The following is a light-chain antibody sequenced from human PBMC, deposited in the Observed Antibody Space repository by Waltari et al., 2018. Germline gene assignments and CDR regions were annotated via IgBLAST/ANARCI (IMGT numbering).Light chain of an antibody. J-gene: IGLJ2*01. Sequence: QSVLTQPPSVSGAPGQRVTISCTGSSSNIGAGYDVHWYQQLPGAAPKLLIFSNTNRAPAVPDRISASKSGTSASLVITGLQAEDEADYFCQSYDSSLSGIFGGGTKLTVL. CDR1: SSNIGAGYD. CDR3: QSYDSSLSGI. CDR2: SNT. V-gene: IGLV1-40*01.